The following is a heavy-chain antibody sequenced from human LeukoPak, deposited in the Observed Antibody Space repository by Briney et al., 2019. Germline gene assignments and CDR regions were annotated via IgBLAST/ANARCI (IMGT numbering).Heavy chain of an antibody. CDR3: ARPGMAATGAFDC. CDR2: IYYSGST. D-gene: IGHD6-13*01. Sequence: PSETLSLTCTVSGGSVSSSGYYWGWIRQPPGKGLEWIGSIYYSGSTYYNPSLKSRVSISVDTSKNQFSLNLTSVTAADTAVYFCARPGMAATGAFDCWGQGTLVTVSS. V-gene: IGHV4-39*01. CDR1: GGSVSSSGYY. J-gene: IGHJ4*02.